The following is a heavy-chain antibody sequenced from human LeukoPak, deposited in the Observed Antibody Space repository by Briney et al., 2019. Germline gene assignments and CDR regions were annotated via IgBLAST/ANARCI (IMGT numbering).Heavy chain of an antibody. CDR2: IYTSGST. Sequence: PSETLSLTCTVSGGSISSGSYYWSWIRQPAGKGLEWIGRIYTSGSTNYNPSLKSRVTISVDTSKNQFSLKLISVTAADTAVYYCARAARPGGASAPNYYYYHYLDVWGKGTTVNVSS. CDR3: ARAARPGGASAPNYYYYHYLDV. CDR1: GGSISSGSYY. V-gene: IGHV4-61*02. J-gene: IGHJ6*03. D-gene: IGHD3-16*01.